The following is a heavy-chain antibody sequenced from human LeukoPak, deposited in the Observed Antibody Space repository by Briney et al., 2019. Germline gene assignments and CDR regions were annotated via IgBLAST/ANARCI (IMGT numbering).Heavy chain of an antibody. V-gene: IGHV3-64D*06. CDR3: VTKEQQLDTGY. CDR2: ISSNGGGT. CDR1: GFIFSSYA. Sequence: GGSLRLSCSASGFIFSSYATHWVRQAPGKGQEYVSAISSNGGGTYYADSVKGRFTISRDNSKNTLYLQMSSLRAEDTAVYYCVTKEQQLDTGYWGQGTLVTVSS. J-gene: IGHJ4*02. D-gene: IGHD6-13*01.